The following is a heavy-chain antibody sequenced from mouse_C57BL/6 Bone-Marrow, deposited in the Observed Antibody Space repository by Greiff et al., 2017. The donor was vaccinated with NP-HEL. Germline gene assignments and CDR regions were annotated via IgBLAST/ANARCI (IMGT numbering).Heavy chain of an antibody. J-gene: IGHJ2*01. Sequence: EVKVEESGGGLVKPGGSLKLSCAASGFTFSSYTMSWVRQTPEKRLEWVATISGGGGNTYYPDSVKGRFTISRDNAKNTLYQQMSSLRSEDTALYYCARHRYDSYFDYWGQGTTLTVSS. V-gene: IGHV5-9*01. CDR2: ISGGGGNT. CDR3: ARHRYDSYFDY. CDR1: GFTFSSYT. D-gene: IGHD2-4*01.